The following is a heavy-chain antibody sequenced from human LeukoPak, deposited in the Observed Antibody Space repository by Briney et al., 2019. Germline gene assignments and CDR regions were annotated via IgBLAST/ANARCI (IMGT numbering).Heavy chain of an antibody. Sequence: GGSLRLSCAASGFTFSSYGMHWVRQAPGKGLEWVAFIRYDGSNKYYADSVKGRFTISRDNSKNTPYLQMNSLRAEDTAVYYCAKDSYYYDSSGLGYFDYWGQGTLVTVSS. CDR3: AKDSYYYDSSGLGYFDY. V-gene: IGHV3-30*02. J-gene: IGHJ4*02. CDR2: IRYDGSNK. D-gene: IGHD3-22*01. CDR1: GFTFSSYG.